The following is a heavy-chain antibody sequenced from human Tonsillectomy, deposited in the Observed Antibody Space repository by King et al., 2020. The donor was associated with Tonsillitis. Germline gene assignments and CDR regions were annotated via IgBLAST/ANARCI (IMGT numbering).Heavy chain of an antibody. J-gene: IGHJ1*01. D-gene: IGHD3-22*01. V-gene: IGHV3-30*02. CDR1: GFNFSTYG. Sequence: QLVQSGGGVVQPGGSLRLSCAASGFNFSTYGMHWVRQAPGKGLEWVAFIRYDGSHKYYADYVRGRFTISRDNSKNTLYVQVNSLRAEVTAVYYCARDAMILELVSFQHWGQGTLVTVSS. CDR2: IRYDGSHK. CDR3: ARDAMILELVSFQH.